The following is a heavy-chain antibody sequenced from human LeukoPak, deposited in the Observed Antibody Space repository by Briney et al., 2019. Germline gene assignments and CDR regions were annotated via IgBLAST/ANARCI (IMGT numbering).Heavy chain of an antibody. J-gene: IGHJ4*02. V-gene: IGHV3-30*02. CDR3: ARVGGGIYFDY. CDR1: GFTFSSYG. D-gene: IGHD3-10*01. CDR2: IRYDGSNK. Sequence: GGSLRLSCAASGFTFSSYGMHWVRQAPGKGLEWVAFIRYDGSNKYYAASVKRRFTISRDNSKNTQYLQINSLRAEDTAVYYCARVGGGIYFDYWGQGNLVTVSS.